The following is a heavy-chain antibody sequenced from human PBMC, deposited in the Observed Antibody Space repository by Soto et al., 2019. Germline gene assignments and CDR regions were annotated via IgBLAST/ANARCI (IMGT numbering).Heavy chain of an antibody. Sequence: SETLSLTCAVYGGSFSGYYWSWIRQPPGKGLERIGEINHSGSTNYNPSLKSRVTISVDTSKNQFSLKLSSVTAADTAVYYCARASRSPLITGTTRGWFDPLGQGTMVT. J-gene: IGHJ5*02. D-gene: IGHD1-7*01. V-gene: IGHV4-34*01. CDR2: INHSGST. CDR1: GGSFSGYY. CDR3: ARASRSPLITGTTRGWFDP.